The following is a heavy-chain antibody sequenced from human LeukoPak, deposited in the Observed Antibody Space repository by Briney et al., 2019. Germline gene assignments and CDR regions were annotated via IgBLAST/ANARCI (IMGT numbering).Heavy chain of an antibody. D-gene: IGHD3-22*01. J-gene: IGHJ4*02. Sequence: PGGSLRLSCAASEFTFSSYWMSWVRQAPGKGLEWVANIKQDGGEKYYLDSVKGRFTVSRNNAKNSLYLQMSSLRAEDTAVYYCARAPIVVVITTGYYFDYWGQGTLVTVSS. CDR1: EFTFSSYW. CDR3: ARAPIVVVITTGYYFDY. CDR2: IKQDGGEK. V-gene: IGHV3-7*01.